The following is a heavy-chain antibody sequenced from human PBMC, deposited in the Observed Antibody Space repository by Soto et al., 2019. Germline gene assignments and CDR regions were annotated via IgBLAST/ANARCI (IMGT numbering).Heavy chain of an antibody. CDR2: ISGSGGST. CDR3: AKDLRGSYGADYFDY. D-gene: IGHD1-26*01. J-gene: IGHJ4*02. V-gene: IGHV3-23*01. CDR1: GFAFSSYA. Sequence: EVQLLESGGGLVQPGGSLRLSCAACGFAFSSYAMSWIRQAPGKGLEWVSAISGSGGSTYYADSVKGRFTISRDNSKNTLYLQMNSLRAEDTAVYYCAKDLRGSYGADYFDYWGQGTLVTVSS.